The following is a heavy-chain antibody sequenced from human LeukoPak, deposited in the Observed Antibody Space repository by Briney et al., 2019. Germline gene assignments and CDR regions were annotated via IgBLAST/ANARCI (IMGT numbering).Heavy chain of an antibody. CDR2: IGGSGGDE. V-gene: IGHV3-11*01. D-gene: IGHD1-26*01. J-gene: IGHJ4*02. CDR1: GFTFSDYY. CDR3: ATDIRAVGDSRYFDY. Sequence: GGSLRLSCAASGFTFSDYYMSWIRQSPGKGLEWLSYIGGSGGDEHYADSVKGRFTISRDNAEKSLYLQMNSLRVEDTAIYYCATDIRAVGDSRYFDYWGQGALVTVSS.